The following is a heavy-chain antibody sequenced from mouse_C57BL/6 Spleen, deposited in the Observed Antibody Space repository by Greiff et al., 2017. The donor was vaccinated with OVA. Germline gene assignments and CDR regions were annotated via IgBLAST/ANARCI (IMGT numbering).Heavy chain of an antibody. V-gene: IGHV1-42*01. CDR1: GYSFTGYY. Sequence: EVQLQQSGPELVKPGASVKISCKASGYSFTGYYMHWVKQSPEKSLEWIGEINPSTGGTTYNQKFKAKATLTVDKSSSTAYMQLKSMTSEDSAVYYCARWDTTVSYYIDYWGQGTTLTVSS. D-gene: IGHD1-1*01. J-gene: IGHJ2*01. CDR3: ARWDTTVSYYIDY. CDR2: INPSTGGT.